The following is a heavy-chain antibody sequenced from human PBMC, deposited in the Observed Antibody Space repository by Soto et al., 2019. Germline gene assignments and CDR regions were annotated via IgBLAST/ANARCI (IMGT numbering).Heavy chain of an antibody. D-gene: IGHD2-21*02. J-gene: IGHJ4*02. V-gene: IGHV1-46*01. CDR3: ARGGHVVVVTAALDY. CDR2: VNPSGGHT. CDR1: GDTFTDYY. Sequence: QVQLMQSGAEVKKPGASVKVSCKASGDTFTDYYIHWVRQAPGQGLEWMGTVNPSGGHTTYAQHFLVRLTMTRDTSTSTLYMELTSLTSDDTAIYSCARGGHVVVVTAALDYWGQGTLVTVSS.